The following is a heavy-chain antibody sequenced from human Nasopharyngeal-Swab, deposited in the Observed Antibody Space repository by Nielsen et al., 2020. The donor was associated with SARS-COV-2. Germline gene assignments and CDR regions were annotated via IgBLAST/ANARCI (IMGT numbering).Heavy chain of an antibody. CDR1: GFIFSDSA. D-gene: IGHD1-26*01. Sequence: GGDLKISFAASGFIFSDSAIHRVRQASGKGLEWIGRNRSKGNPYATEYAASVEGRFTIDREDSKNTGYLQMNSLITEYTAVYYCIPWGGVFYTGKDYWGQGTLVTVSS. CDR3: IPWGGVFYTGKDY. CDR2: NRSKGNPYAT. V-gene: IGHV3-73*01. J-gene: IGHJ4*02.